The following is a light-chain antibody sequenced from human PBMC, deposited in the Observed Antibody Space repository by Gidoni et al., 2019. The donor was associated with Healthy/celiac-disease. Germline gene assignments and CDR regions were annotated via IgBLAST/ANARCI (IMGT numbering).Light chain of an antibody. V-gene: IGLV2-8*01. CDR2: EVS. CDR3: SSYAGSNKPYV. CDR1: SSDVGGYNY. J-gene: IGLJ1*01. Sequence: SALTQPPSASGSPGQPVTISCTGTSSDVGGYNYGSWYQQHPGKAPKLMIYEVSKRPPGVPDRFFGSKSGNTASLTVSGLQAEDEADYYCSSYAGSNKPYVFGTGTKVTVL.